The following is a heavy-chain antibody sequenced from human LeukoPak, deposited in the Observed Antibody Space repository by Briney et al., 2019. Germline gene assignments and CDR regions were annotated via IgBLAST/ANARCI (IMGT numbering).Heavy chain of an antibody. Sequence: ASVKVSCKASGYTFTGYNMHWVRQAPGQGLEWMGWINPNNGGTNYAQKFQGRVTMTRDTSISTAYMELSRLRSDDTAVYYCARGYALYSGRYIDFDYWGQGTLVTVSS. D-gene: IGHD1-26*01. CDR1: GYTFTGYN. CDR2: INPNNGGT. J-gene: IGHJ4*02. V-gene: IGHV1-2*02. CDR3: ARGYALYSGRYIDFDY.